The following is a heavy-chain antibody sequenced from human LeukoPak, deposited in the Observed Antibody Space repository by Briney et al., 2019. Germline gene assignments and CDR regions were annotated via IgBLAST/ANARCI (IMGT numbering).Heavy chain of an antibody. CDR1: GFTFSSYG. D-gene: IGHD5-18*01. CDR2: IRYDGSNK. CDR3: AKDQYSYGLRYFDY. Sequence: GGSLRLSCAASGFTFSSYGMHWVRQAPGKGLEWVAFIRYDGSNKYYADSVKGRFTISRDNSKNTLYLQMNSLRAEDTAVYYCAKDQYSYGLRYFDYWGQGTLVTVSS. V-gene: IGHV3-30*02. J-gene: IGHJ4*02.